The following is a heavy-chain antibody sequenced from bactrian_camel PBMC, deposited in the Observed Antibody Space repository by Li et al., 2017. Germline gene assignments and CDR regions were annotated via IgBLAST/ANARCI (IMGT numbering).Heavy chain of an antibody. Sequence: VQLVESGGGSVQTGGSLRLSCATSLNPDSRYCLGWIRQVPGKEREEVALIYSGDHSTYYLDSVKGRFTISRDNANNILYLEMSNLKPEDTAMYYCAAEDASMTVWRVSWATCEHNYWGQGTQVTVS. CDR2: IYSGDHST. V-gene: IGHV3S31*01. J-gene: IGHJ4*01. CDR3: AAEDASMTVWRVSWATCEHNY. D-gene: IGHD1*01. CDR1: LNPDSRYC.